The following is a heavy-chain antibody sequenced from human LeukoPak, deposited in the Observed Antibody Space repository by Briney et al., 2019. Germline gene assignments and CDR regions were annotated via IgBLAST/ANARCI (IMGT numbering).Heavy chain of an antibody. D-gene: IGHD4-17*01. CDR2: IYHSGST. Sequence: SETLSLTCAVSGGSISSGGYSWSWIRQPPGKGLERIGYIYHSGSTYYNPSLKSRVTISVDRSKNQFSLKLSSVTAADTAVYYCARGDYGDYVFDYWGQGTLVTVSS. CDR3: ARGDYGDYVFDY. V-gene: IGHV4-30-2*01. CDR1: GGSISSGGYS. J-gene: IGHJ4*02.